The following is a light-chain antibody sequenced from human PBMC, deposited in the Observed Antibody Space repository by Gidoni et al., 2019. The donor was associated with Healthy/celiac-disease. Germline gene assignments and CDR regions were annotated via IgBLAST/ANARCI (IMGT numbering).Light chain of an antibody. CDR2: AAS. CDR1: QGISSY. V-gene: IGKV1-8*01. Sequence: AIRMTQSPSSFSASTGDRVTITCRASQGISSYLAWYQPKPGKAPKLLIYAASTLQSGVSSRFSGSGSGTDVTLTISCLQSEDFATYYCQQYYSYPQTFGQGTKVEIK. J-gene: IGKJ1*01. CDR3: QQYYSYPQT.